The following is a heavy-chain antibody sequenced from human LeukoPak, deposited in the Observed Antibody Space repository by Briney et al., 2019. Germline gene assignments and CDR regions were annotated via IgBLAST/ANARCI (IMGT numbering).Heavy chain of an antibody. Sequence: GSSVKVSCKASGGTFSSYAISWVRQAPGQGLEWMAWIHVYSGNTKYAQKFQGRVTVTTDTSTSTAYMELRSLRSADTAVYYCARDFGDYSWFDPWGQGTLVTVSS. J-gene: IGHJ5*02. CDR3: ARDFGDYSWFDP. CDR1: GGTFSSYA. CDR2: IHVYSGNT. V-gene: IGHV1-18*01. D-gene: IGHD4-17*01.